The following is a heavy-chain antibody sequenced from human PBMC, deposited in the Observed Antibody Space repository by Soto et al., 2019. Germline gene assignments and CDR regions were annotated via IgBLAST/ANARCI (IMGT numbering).Heavy chain of an antibody. V-gene: IGHV4-4*02. CDR2: IYHSGST. Sequence: QVQLQESGPGLVKPSGTLSLTCAVSGGSISSSNWWSWVRQPPGKGLEWIGEIYHSGSTNYNPSLKSRVTVSVDQXKNQCSLKLSSVTAADTAVYYCARVSGSYYYGMDVWGQGTTVTVSS. CDR1: GGSISSSNW. D-gene: IGHD1-26*01. J-gene: IGHJ6*02. CDR3: ARVSGSYYYGMDV.